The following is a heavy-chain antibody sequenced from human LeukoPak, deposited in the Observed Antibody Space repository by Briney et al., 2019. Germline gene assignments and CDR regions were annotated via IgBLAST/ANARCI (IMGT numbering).Heavy chain of an antibody. V-gene: IGHV4-39*01. J-gene: IGHJ5*02. Sequence: PGGSLRLSCAASGFTFSSYGMNWVRQPPGKGLEWIGSIYYSGSTYYNPSLKSRVTISVDTSKNQFSLKLSSVTAADTAVYYCARQNTKIAAAGTWGQGTLVTVSS. CDR1: GFTFSSYGMN. CDR3: ARQNTKIAAAGT. D-gene: IGHD6-13*01. CDR2: IYYSGST.